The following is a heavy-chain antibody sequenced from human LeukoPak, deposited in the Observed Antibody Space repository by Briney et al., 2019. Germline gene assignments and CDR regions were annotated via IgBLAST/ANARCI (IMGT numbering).Heavy chain of an antibody. CDR1: GGSISSGSYY. V-gene: IGHV4-61*01. J-gene: IGHJ4*02. Sequence: PSETLSLTCTVSGGSISSGSYYWSWIRQPPGKALEWIGYIYYSGSSNYNPSLKSRVTISVDTSKNQFSLKLSSVTAADTAVYYCATSFSSTWYGVFDYWGQGTLVTVSS. CDR3: ATSFSSTWYGVFDY. CDR2: IYYSGSS. D-gene: IGHD6-13*01.